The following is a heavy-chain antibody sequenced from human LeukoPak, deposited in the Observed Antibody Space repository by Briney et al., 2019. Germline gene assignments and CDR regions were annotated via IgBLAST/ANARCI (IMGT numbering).Heavy chain of an antibody. D-gene: IGHD1-20*01. CDR1: GYTFTSYA. J-gene: IGHJ4*02. V-gene: IGHV1-3*01. CDR3: ARDTRRITGSFDY. CDR2: INAGNGNT. Sequence: VASVKVSCKASGYTFTSYAMHWVRQAPGQRLEWMGWINAGNGNTKYSQKFQGRVTMTTDTSTSTAYMELRSLRSDDTAVYYCARDTRRITGSFDYWGQGTLVTVSS.